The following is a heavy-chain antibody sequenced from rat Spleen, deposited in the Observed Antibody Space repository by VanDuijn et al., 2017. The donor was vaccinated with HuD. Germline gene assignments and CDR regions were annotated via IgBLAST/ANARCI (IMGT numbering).Heavy chain of an antibody. D-gene: IGHD5-1*01. CDR2: INSAGTT. CDR1: GYSITSNY. Sequence: EVQLQESGPGLVKPSQSLSLTCSVTGYSITSNYWGWIRKFPGNKLEWMGYINSAGTTNYNPSLKSRISITRDTSKNQFFLQVISVTAEDTATYYCARHGMGADVMDAWGQGVSVTVSS. CDR3: ARHGMGADVMDA. V-gene: IGHV3-3*01. J-gene: IGHJ4*01.